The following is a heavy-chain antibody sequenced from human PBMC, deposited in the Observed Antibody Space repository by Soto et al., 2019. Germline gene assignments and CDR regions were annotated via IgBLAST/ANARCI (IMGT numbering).Heavy chain of an antibody. CDR1: GGSISSYY. CDR2: IYYSGST. CDR3: AKVWLYGDYPPSFDY. Sequence: SETLSLTCTVSGGSISSYYWSWIRQPPGKGLEWIGYIYYSGSTNYNPSLKSRVTISVDTSKNQFSLRLSSVTAADTAVYYCAKVWLYGDYPPSFDYWGQGTLVTVSS. J-gene: IGHJ4*02. V-gene: IGHV4-59*12. D-gene: IGHD4-17*01.